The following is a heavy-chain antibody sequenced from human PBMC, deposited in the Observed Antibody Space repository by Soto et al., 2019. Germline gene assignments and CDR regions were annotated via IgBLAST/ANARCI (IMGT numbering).Heavy chain of an antibody. CDR1: GYTFTSYG. V-gene: IGHV1-18*01. Sequence: ASVKVSCKASGYTFTSYGISWVRQAPGQGLEWMGWISAYNGNTNYAQKLQGRVTMTTDTSTSTAYMELRSLRSDDTAVYYCARDIAPNYDYIGGSYRLPFDYWGQGTLVTVSS. CDR2: ISAYNGNT. J-gene: IGHJ4*02. D-gene: IGHD3-16*02. CDR3: ARDIAPNYDYIGGSYRLPFDY.